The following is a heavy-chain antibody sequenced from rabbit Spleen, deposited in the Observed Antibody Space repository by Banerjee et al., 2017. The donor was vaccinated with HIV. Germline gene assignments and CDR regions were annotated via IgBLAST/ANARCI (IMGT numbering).Heavy chain of an antibody. CDR1: GFSLSNNYW. J-gene: IGHJ4*01. V-gene: IGHV1S40*01. CDR3: ARDGAGGSYFAL. Sequence: QSLQESGGGLFQPGGSLALTCKASGFSLSNNYWMNWVRQAPGKGLEWIGCIYSDSGNTYYASWAKGRFTISKTASTTVTLQMTSLTAADTATYFCARDGAGGSYFALWGPGTLVTVS. D-gene: IGHD8-1*01. CDR2: IYSDSGNT.